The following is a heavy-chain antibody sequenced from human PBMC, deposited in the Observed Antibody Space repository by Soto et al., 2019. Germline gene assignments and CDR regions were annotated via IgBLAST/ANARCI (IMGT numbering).Heavy chain of an antibody. J-gene: IGHJ4*02. CDR2: INAGNGNT. Sequence: QVQRVQSGAEVKKPGASVKVSCKASGYTFTSYAMHWVRQAPGQRLEWMGWINAGNGNTKYSQKFQGRVTITRDTSASTAYMELSSLRSEDTAVYYCARDDFGWGYGDYFDYWGQGTLVTVSS. V-gene: IGHV1-3*01. CDR3: ARDDFGWGYGDYFDY. D-gene: IGHD4-17*01. CDR1: GYTFTSYA.